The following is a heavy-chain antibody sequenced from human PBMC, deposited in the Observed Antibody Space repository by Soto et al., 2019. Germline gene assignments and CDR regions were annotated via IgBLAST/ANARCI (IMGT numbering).Heavy chain of an antibody. CDR1: GYIFTAYS. CDR2: INSGSGFT. CDR3: ARRKERSGPYSLDL. D-gene: IGHD2-15*01. J-gene: IGHJ5*02. V-gene: IGHV1-46*01. Sequence: ASVKVSCKASGYIFTAYSIHWLLQAPGQGLEWLGIINSGSGFTTYAQKFRGRINMTRNTSISTAYLELSSLRSDDSAVYFCARRKERSGPYSLDLWGQGTQVTVSS.